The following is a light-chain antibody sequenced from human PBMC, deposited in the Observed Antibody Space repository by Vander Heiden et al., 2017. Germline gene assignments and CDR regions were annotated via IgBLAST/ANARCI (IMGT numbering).Light chain of an antibody. CDR3: QQYGSSPST. CDR1: QSVSSSY. CDR2: GAS. J-gene: IGKJ1*01. Sequence: IVFTQSPGTLSLSPGERATLSCRASQSVSSSYLAWYQQKPGQAPRLLIYGASSRATGIPDRFSGSGSGTEFTLTISRLEPEDFAVYYCQQYGSSPSTFGQGTKVEIK. V-gene: IGKV3-20*01.